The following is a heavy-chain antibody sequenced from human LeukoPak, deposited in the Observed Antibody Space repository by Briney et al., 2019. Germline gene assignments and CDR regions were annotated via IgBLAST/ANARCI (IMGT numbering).Heavy chain of an antibody. J-gene: IGHJ4*02. CDR1: GYTFTRYY. Sequence: SVKVSCKAFGYTFTRYYMHWVRQTPGQGLEWMGGIIPIFGTANYAQKFQGRVTITADESTSTAYMELSSLRSEDTAVYYCASGGQTPQFDYWGQGTLVTVSS. D-gene: IGHD3-10*01. CDR2: IIPIFGTA. V-gene: IGHV1-69*13. CDR3: ASGGQTPQFDY.